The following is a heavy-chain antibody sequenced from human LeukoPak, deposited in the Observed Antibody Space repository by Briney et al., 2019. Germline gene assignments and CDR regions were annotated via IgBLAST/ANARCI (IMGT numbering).Heavy chain of an antibody. J-gene: IGHJ3*02. CDR2: INHSGST. CDR3: AVGHYDILTGYYNDAFDI. D-gene: IGHD3-9*01. V-gene: IGHV4-34*01. Sequence: SETLSLTCAVYGGSFSGYYWSWIRQPPGKGLEWIGEINHSGSTNYNPSLKSRVAISVDTSKNQFSLKLSSVTAADTAVYYCAVGHYDILTGYYNDAFDIWGQGTMVTVSS. CDR1: GGSFSGYY.